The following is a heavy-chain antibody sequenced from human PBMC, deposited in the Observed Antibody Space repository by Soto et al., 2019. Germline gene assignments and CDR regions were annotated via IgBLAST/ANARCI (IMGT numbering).Heavy chain of an antibody. CDR1: GYTFTSYG. Sequence: QVQLVQSGAEVKKPGASVKVSCKASGYTFTSYGISWVRQAPGQGLEWMGWISAYNGNTNYAQKLQGRVTMTTDTATSTAYMELRSLRSDDTAVYYCARDRGADSSGYYAKFDYWGQGTLVTVSS. D-gene: IGHD3-22*01. V-gene: IGHV1-18*01. J-gene: IGHJ4*02. CDR2: ISAYNGNT. CDR3: ARDRGADSSGYYAKFDY.